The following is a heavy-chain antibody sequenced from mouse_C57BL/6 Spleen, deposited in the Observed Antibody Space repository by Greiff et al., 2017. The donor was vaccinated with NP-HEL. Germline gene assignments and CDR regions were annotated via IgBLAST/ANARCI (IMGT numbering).Heavy chain of an antibody. CDR1: GYTFTDYY. CDR2: INPNNGGT. J-gene: IGHJ3*01. CDR3: ARETLLRSFAY. Sequence: EVQLQQSGPELVKPGASVKISCKASGYTFTDYYMNWVKQSHGKSLEWIGDINPNNGGTSYNQKFKGKATLTVDKSSSTAYMELRSLTSEDSAVYYCARETLLRSFAYWGQGTLVTVSA. D-gene: IGHD1-1*01. V-gene: IGHV1-26*01.